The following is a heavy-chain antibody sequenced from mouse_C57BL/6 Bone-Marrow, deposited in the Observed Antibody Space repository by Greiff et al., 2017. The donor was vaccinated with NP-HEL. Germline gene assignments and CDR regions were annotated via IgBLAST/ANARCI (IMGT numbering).Heavy chain of an antibody. D-gene: IGHD2-1*01. J-gene: IGHJ2*01. CDR2: FHPYHHDT. CDR1: FSTFPPSP. CDR3: ARGNGNFYYFDY. V-gene: IGHV1-47*01. Sequence: SLAALVPPGASVKMSCKSSFSTFPPSPLSFLPPPPFPLLSFIFPFHPYHHDTKYNEKFKGKATLTVEKSSSTVYLELSRLTSDDSAVYYCARGNGNFYYFDYWGQGTTLTVSS.